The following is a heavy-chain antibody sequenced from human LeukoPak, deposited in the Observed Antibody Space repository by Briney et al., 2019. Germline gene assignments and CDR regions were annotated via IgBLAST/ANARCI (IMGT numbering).Heavy chain of an antibody. CDR2: IIPILGIA. CDR1: GGTLSSYA. CDR3: ARANSLRFLEWTHWFDP. D-gene: IGHD3-3*01. V-gene: IGHV1-69*04. Sequence: GASVKVSCKASGGTLSSYAISWVRQAPGQGLEWMGRIIPILGIANYAQKFQGRVTITRNTSISTAYMELSSLRSEDTAVYYCARANSLRFLEWTHWFDPWGQGTLVTVSS. J-gene: IGHJ5*02.